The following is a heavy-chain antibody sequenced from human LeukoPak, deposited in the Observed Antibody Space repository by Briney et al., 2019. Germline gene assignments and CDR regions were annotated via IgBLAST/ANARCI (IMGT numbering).Heavy chain of an antibody. J-gene: IGHJ4*02. CDR1: GYIFINYA. CDR3: ASSLPYGSGSFDY. V-gene: IGHV1-3*01. Sequence: ASVKVSCKASGYIFINYAIHWVRQAPGQRLEWMGWINAGNGNTKYSQKFQGRVTITRDTSASTAYMELSSLRSEDTAVYYCASSLPYGSGSFDYWGQGTLVTVSS. D-gene: IGHD3-10*01. CDR2: INAGNGNT.